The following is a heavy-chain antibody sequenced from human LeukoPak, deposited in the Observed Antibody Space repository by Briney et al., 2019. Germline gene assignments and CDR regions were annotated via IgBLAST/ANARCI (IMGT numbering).Heavy chain of an antibody. CDR1: GGSFSGYG. Sequence: SETLSLTCAVYGGSFSGYGWTWIRQPPGKGLEWIGEINHSGSTNYNPSLKSRVTMTEDTSKNQFSLMLSSVTAADTAVYYCAGGGGYWGQGTLVTVSS. J-gene: IGHJ4*02. CDR2: INHSGST. V-gene: IGHV4-34*01. D-gene: IGHD3-16*01. CDR3: AGGGGY.